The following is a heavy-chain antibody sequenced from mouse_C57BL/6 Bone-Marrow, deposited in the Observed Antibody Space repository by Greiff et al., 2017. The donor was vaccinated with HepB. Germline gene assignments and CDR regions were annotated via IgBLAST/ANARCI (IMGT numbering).Heavy chain of an antibody. J-gene: IGHJ4*01. CDR3: ASEFYYAMDY. CDR1: GFSLTSYG. CDR2: IWGVGST. V-gene: IGHV2-6*01. Sequence: VKLMESGPGLVAPSQSLSITCTVSGFSLTSYGVDWVRQSPGKGLEWLGVIWGVGSTNYNSALKSRLSISKDNSNSQVFLKMNSLQTDDTAMYYCASEFYYAMDYWGQGTSVTVSS.